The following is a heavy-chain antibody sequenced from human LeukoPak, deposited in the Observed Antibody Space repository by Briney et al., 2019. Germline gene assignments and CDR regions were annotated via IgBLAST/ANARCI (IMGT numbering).Heavy chain of an antibody. CDR2: ISAYNGNT. J-gene: IGHJ3*02. CDR1: GYTFTSYG. D-gene: IGHD1-26*01. V-gene: IGHV1-18*01. CDR3: ARGKWELLFGRPVADAFGI. Sequence: ASVKVSCKASGYTFTSYGISWVRQAPGQGLEWMGWISAYNGNTNYAQKLQGRVTMTTDTSTSTAYMELRSLRSDDTAVYYCARGKWELLFGRPVADAFGIWGQGTMVTVSS.